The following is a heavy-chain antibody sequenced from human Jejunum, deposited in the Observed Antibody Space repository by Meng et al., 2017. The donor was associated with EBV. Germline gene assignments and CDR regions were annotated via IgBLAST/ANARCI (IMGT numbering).Heavy chain of an antibody. J-gene: IGHJ4*02. D-gene: IGHD1-26*01. CDR2: YYNSGST. CDR3: ARQGPSGRTFDY. Sequence: QLQLKGSGPGLVKPSGTLSLTCTGSGVSISSSSYYWGWIRQPPGKGLEWIGTYYNSGSTYYNPSLKSRVTISVDTSKNQFSLKLISVTAADTAAYYCARQGPSGRTFDYWGQGTLVTVSS. CDR1: GVSISSSSYY. V-gene: IGHV4-39*01.